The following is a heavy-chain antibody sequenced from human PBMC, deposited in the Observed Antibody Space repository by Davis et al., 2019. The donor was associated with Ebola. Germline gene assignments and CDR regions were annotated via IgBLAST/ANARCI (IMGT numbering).Heavy chain of an antibody. CDR3: AKDRYYDNSPLYFESET. V-gene: IGHV1-69*13. CDR1: GYTFAGYG. CDR2: IIPIFDTA. Sequence: SVKVSCKASGYTFAGYGISWVRQAPGQGLEWVGGIIPIFDTATYAHNFQDRVTITADESRITAYLELSSLRSEDTAVYYCAKDRYYDNSPLYFESETWGQGTLVTVSS. J-gene: IGHJ4*02. D-gene: IGHD3-22*01.